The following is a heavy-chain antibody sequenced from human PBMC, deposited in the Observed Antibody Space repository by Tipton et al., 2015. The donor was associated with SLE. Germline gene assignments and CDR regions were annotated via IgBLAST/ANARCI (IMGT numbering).Heavy chain of an antibody. CDR3: ARDGRRWLQPSGWFDP. J-gene: IGHJ5*02. CDR1: GGSISSYY. D-gene: IGHD5-24*01. CDR2: FYYCGST. V-gene: IGHV4-59*01. Sequence: TLSLTCTVSGGSISSYYWSWIRQPPGPGLEWIGYFYYCGSTNYNPPLKSRVPISVGTSKNQFSLKLSSVTAADTAVYYCARDGRRWLQPSGWFDPWGQGTLVTVSS.